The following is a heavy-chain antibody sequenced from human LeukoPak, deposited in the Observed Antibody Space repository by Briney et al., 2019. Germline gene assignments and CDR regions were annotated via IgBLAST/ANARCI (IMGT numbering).Heavy chain of an antibody. V-gene: IGHV3-74*01. CDR1: GFTFTTYW. J-gene: IGHJ4*02. D-gene: IGHD5-12*01. CDR2: INSDGSIT. Sequence: PGGSLRLSCAASGFTFTTYWMHWVRQAPGKGLVWVSHINSDGSITSYADSVMGRFTISRDNARNSLYLQMNSLRAEDTAMYYCARGRYSGTTYYFDYWGQGTLVTVSS. CDR3: ARGRYSGTTYYFDY.